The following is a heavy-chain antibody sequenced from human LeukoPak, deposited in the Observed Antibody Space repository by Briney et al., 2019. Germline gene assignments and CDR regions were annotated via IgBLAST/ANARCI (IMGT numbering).Heavy chain of an antibody. V-gene: IGHV3-48*04. D-gene: IGHD2-15*01. CDR1: GFTFSDYN. CDR3: ARPQVYCSSGSCYYIDY. J-gene: IGHJ4*02. Sequence: GGSLRLSCAASGFTFSDYNMNWVRQVPGKGLESVSYMSRSGDIIYYADSVKGRFTISRDNAKNSLYLQMNSLRAEDTAIYYCARPQVYCSSGSCYYIDYWGQGTLVTVSS. CDR2: MSRSGDII.